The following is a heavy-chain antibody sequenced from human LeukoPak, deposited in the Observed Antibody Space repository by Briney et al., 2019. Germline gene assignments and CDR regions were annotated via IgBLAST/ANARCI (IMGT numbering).Heavy chain of an antibody. D-gene: IGHD5-12*01. J-gene: IGHJ4*02. CDR2: IYYSGST. CDR3: AGGGGYDYAGQDY. CDR1: GFTFSSYA. V-gene: IGHV4-39*01. Sequence: GSLRLSCAASGFTFSSYAMSWIRQPPGKGLEWIGSIYYSGSTYYNPSLKSRVTISVDTSKNQFSLKLSSVTAADTAVYYCAGGGGYDYAGQDYWGQGTLVTVSS.